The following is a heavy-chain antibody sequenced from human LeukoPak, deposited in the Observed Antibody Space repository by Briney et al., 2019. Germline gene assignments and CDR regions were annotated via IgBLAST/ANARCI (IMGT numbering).Heavy chain of an antibody. D-gene: IGHD2-21*02. V-gene: IGHV4-4*07. J-gene: IGHJ3*02. Sequence: SETLSLTCTVSGDSISDYYWSWIRQPAGKGLELIGRIYTNGITNYNPSLKSRVTTSVDTSKNQLCLRLSSVTAADTAVYYCARRVMTAIFAFDIWGQGTMVTVSS. CDR2: IYTNGIT. CDR1: GDSISDYY. CDR3: ARRVMTAIFAFDI.